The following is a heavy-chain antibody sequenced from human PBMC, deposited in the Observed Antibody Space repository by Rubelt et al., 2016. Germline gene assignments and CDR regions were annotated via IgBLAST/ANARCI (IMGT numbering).Heavy chain of an antibody. D-gene: IGHD4-17*01. CDR1: GFTVSSNY. Sequence: EVQLVESGGGLVQPGGSLRLSCVASGFTVSSNYMSWVRQAPGKGLEWVSVIYSGGSTYYADSVKGRFTISRDNSKNTLYLQMNSLSAEDTAGYVCARDGVWGDYKTYWYFDRWGRGTLVTVSS. J-gene: IGHJ2*01. CDR2: IYSGGST. CDR3: ARDGVWGDYKTYWYFDR. V-gene: IGHV3-66*01.